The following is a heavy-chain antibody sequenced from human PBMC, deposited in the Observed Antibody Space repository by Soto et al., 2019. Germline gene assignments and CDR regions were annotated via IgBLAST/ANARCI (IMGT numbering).Heavy chain of an antibody. Sequence: GGSLRLSCAASGFTFSDYYMSWIRQAPGKGLEWVSYISSSGSTIYYADSVKGRFTISRDNAKNSLYLQMNSLRAEDTAVYYCARLVVAATPGDAFDIWGQGAMVTVSS. J-gene: IGHJ3*02. CDR3: ARLVVAATPGDAFDI. CDR2: ISSSGSTI. CDR1: GFTFSDYY. D-gene: IGHD2-15*01. V-gene: IGHV3-11*01.